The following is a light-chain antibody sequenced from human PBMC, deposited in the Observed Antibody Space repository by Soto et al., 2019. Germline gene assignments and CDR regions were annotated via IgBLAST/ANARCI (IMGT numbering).Light chain of an antibody. CDR2: GAS. J-gene: IGKJ1*01. CDR3: QQYDGPPWT. V-gene: IGKV3-20*01. Sequence: EIVLTQSPGTLSLSPGERATLSCRASQTISSIYLAWYQQKPGQAPRLLIYGASSRATGIPDRFSGGGSGTDFTLTISRLEPEDFAVYYCQQYDGPPWTFGQGTKVDIK. CDR1: QTISSIY.